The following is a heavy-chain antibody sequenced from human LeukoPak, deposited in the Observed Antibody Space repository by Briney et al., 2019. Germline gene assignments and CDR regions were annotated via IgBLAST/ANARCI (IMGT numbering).Heavy chain of an antibody. CDR2: MSYDGSNK. CDR1: GFTFSSYA. J-gene: IGHJ4*02. Sequence: GRSLRLSCAASGFTFSSYAMHWVRQAPGKGLEWVAVMSYDGSNKYYADSVKGRFTISRDNSKNTLYLQMNSLRAEDTAVYYCARDHRYSSGWLDYWGQGTLVTVSS. CDR3: ARDHRYSSGWLDY. V-gene: IGHV3-30-3*01. D-gene: IGHD6-19*01.